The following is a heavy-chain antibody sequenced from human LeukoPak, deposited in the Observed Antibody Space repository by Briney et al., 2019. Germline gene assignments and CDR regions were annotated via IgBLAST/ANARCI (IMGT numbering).Heavy chain of an antibody. J-gene: IGHJ4*02. CDR2: IYYSGST. V-gene: IGHV4-59*01. CDR3: ARATFLDPNTFDY. D-gene: IGHD3/OR15-3a*01. CDR1: GGSISSYY. Sequence: PSETLSLTCTVSGGSISSYYWSWIRQPPGKGLEWIGYIYYSGSTNYNPSLKSRVTISVDTSKNQFSLKLSSVTAADTAVYYCARATFLDPNTFDYWGQGTLVTVSS.